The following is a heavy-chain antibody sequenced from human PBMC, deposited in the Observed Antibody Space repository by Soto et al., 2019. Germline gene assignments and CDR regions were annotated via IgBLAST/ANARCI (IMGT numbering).Heavy chain of an antibody. CDR1: GFTVSSNY. CDR3: ARGGNYYILTGYFPDNFDY. Sequence: GGSLRLSCAASGFTVSSNYMSWVRQAPGKGLEWVSVIYSGGSTYYADSVKGRFTISRHNSKNTLYLQMNSLRAEDTAVYYCARGGNYYILTGYFPDNFDYWGQGTLVPVAS. V-gene: IGHV3-53*04. CDR2: IYSGGST. D-gene: IGHD3-9*01. J-gene: IGHJ4*02.